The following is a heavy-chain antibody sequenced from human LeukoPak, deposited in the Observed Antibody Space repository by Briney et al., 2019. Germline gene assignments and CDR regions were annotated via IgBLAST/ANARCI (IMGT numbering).Heavy chain of an antibody. Sequence: GGSLRLSCAASGFTFSSYWMHWVRQAPGKRLVWVSRINGGGSSATYADSVKGRFTISRDSAKNTVYLQMNSLRAEDTAVYYCARPQHGDLYAFDIWGQGTMVTVSS. CDR2: INGGGSSA. D-gene: IGHD4-17*01. CDR1: GFTFSSYW. J-gene: IGHJ3*02. V-gene: IGHV3-74*01. CDR3: ARPQHGDLYAFDI.